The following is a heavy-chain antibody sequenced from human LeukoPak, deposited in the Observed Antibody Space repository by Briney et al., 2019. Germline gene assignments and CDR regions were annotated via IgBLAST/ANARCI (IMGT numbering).Heavy chain of an antibody. J-gene: IGHJ4*02. V-gene: IGHV3-30*18. CDR2: ISYEGSTS. D-gene: IGHD1-26*01. CDR1: GFTFSSYG. CDR3: AKEGFGNYYSAYFDY. Sequence: GSLRLSCAASGFTFSSYGMQWVRQAPGKGLEWVAVISYEGSTSYYADSVKGRFTISRDNSKNTLYLQMNGLRAEDTAVYYCAKEGFGNYYSAYFDYWGQGTLVTVSS.